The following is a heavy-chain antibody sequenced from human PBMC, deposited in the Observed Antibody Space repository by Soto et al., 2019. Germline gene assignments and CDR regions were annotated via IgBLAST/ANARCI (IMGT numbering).Heavy chain of an antibody. CDR3: TRRGVLGTAMASY. CDR1: GFTFSGSA. D-gene: IGHD5-18*01. V-gene: IGHV3-73*01. CDR2: IRSKANSYAT. Sequence: GGSLRLSCAASGFTFSGSAMHWVRQASGKGLEWVGRIRSKANSYATAYAASVKGRFTISRDDSKNTAYLQMNSLKTEDTAVYYCTRRGVLGTAMASYWGQGTLVTVSS. J-gene: IGHJ4*02.